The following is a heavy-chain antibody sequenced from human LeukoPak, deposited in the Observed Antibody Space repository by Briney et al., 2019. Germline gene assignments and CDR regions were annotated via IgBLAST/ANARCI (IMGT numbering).Heavy chain of an antibody. J-gene: IGHJ4*02. V-gene: IGHV1-69*13. CDR3: ATSRTARYEFDY. Sequence: AASVKVSCKASGGTFSSYAISWVRQAPGQGLEWMGGIIPIFGTANYAQKFQGRVTITADESTSTAYMELSSLRSEDTAVYYCATSRTARYEFDYWGQGTLVTVSS. D-gene: IGHD2-21*02. CDR2: IIPIFGTA. CDR1: GGTFSSYA.